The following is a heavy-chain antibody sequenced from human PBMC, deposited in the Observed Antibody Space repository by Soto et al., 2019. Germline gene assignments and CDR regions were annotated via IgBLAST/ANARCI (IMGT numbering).Heavy chain of an antibody. D-gene: IGHD6-6*01. CDR3: ARERSIAAPNLFAP. V-gene: IGHV4-4*07. J-gene: IGHJ5*02. Sequence: PSETLSLTCTVSGGSISSYYWSWIRQPAGKGLEWIGRIYTSGSTNYNPSLKSRVTMSVDTSKNQFSLKLSSVTAADTAVYYCARERSIAAPNLFAPWGQGTLVTVSS. CDR1: GGSISSYY. CDR2: IYTSGST.